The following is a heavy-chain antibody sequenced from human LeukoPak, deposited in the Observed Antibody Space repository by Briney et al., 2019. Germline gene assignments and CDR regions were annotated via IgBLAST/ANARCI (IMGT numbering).Heavy chain of an antibody. D-gene: IGHD6-13*01. CDR1: GFTFSSYS. V-gene: IGHV3-48*04. Sequence: GGSLRLSCAASGFTFSSYSMNWVRQAPGKGLEWVSYISSSSTIYYADSVKGRFTISRDNAKNSLYVQMNSLRPEDTALYYCAKEGARLGTAVSGPFDYWGQGTLVTVSS. J-gene: IGHJ4*02. CDR3: AKEGARLGTAVSGPFDY. CDR2: ISSSSTI.